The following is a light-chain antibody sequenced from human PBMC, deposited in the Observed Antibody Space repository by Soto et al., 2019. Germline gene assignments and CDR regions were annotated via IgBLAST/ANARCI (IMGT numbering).Light chain of an antibody. V-gene: IGKV1-5*01. J-gene: IGKJ5*01. CDR2: DAS. CDR3: QQYNSYPIT. CDR1: QSISSW. Sequence: DIQMTQSPSTLSASVGDTVTITCRASQSISSWLAWFKQKPGKAPKVLIFDASSLESGVPSRFSGSGSGTEFTLTISSLQPDDFETYYCQQYNSYPITFGQGTRLEIK.